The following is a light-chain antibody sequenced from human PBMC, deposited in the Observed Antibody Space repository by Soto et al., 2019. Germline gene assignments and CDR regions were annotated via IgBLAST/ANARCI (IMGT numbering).Light chain of an antibody. V-gene: IGKV1-39*01. Sequence: DFQMTQSPSSLSASIGDRVTITCQASQSIRTYLNWYQQKPGKAPQLLIYAASRLQSGVPSRFSGSGSGTDFTLTISSLQPEDFATYYCQQSYSTMATFGQGTKVDIK. J-gene: IGKJ1*01. CDR3: QQSYSTMAT. CDR1: QSIRTY. CDR2: AAS.